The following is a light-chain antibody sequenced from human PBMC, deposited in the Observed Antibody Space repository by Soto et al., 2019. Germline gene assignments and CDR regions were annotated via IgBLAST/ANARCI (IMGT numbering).Light chain of an antibody. CDR1: SSNIGAGYD. CDR2: ANA. J-gene: IGLJ3*02. V-gene: IGLV1-40*01. Sequence: QSVLTQPPSVSGAPGQRVTISCTGSSSNIGAGYDVHWYQQLPGTAPKLLIYANANRPSGVPDRFSGSTSGTSASLAITGLQAADEADYYCQSYDSSLSGSNWVFGGGTKLTVL. CDR3: QSYDSSLSGSNWV.